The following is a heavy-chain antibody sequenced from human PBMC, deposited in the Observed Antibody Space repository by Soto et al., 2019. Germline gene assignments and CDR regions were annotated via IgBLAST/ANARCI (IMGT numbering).Heavy chain of an antibody. V-gene: IGHV3-7*01. CDR3: ARDLLNYDFWSGPDYYYYYYGMDV. J-gene: IGHJ6*02. CDR2: IKQDGSEK. D-gene: IGHD3-3*01. Sequence: PVESLRLSFATSGFTFSIYWTSWVRQAPGEGQEWVANIKQDGSEKYYVDSVKGRFTISRDNAKNSLYLQMNSLRAEDTAVYYCARDLLNYDFWSGPDYYYYYYGMDVWGQGT. CDR1: GFTFSIYW.